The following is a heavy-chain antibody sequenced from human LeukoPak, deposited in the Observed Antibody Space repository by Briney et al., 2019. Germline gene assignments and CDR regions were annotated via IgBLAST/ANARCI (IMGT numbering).Heavy chain of an antibody. CDR2: ISPSGTI. V-gene: IGHV3-48*03. Sequence: PGGSLRLSCAASGFTLSSFEMNWVRQAPGKGLEWVSYISPSGTIYYADSVKGRFTITRDNAENSLYLQMNSLRAEDTALYYCARRFDSWGQGTLVTVSS. CDR3: ARRFDS. J-gene: IGHJ4*02. CDR1: GFTLSSFE.